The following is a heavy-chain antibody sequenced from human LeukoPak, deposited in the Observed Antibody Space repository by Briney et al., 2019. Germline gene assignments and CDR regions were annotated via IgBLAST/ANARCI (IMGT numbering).Heavy chain of an antibody. Sequence: GGSLRLSCAASGFTFSSYPMYWVRWAPGKGREWVSAISGRATKTYYADSVKGRFTISRDDSKNTLFLQMNSLSAEDMDEIYCGKDRLQTTGFDSWGQGALVTVSS. CDR3: GKDRLQTTGFDS. D-gene: IGHD1-7*01. V-gene: IGHV3-23*01. CDR2: ISGRATKT. J-gene: IGHJ4*02. CDR1: GFTFSSYP.